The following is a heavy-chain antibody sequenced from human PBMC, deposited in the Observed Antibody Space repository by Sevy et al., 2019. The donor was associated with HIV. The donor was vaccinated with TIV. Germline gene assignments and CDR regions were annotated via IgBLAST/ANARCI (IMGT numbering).Heavy chain of an antibody. V-gene: IGHV3-23*01. Sequence: GGSLRFSCAGSGFTFSSYAMNWVRQAPGKGLEWVSAISGNGGSTFYADSVKGRFSISRDNSKNTLYLQMNSLRAEDTAIYYCAKDLLIVVGEGMDVWGQGTTVTVSS. J-gene: IGHJ6*02. CDR1: GFTFSSYA. D-gene: IGHD2-2*01. CDR3: AKDLLIVVGEGMDV. CDR2: ISGNGGST.